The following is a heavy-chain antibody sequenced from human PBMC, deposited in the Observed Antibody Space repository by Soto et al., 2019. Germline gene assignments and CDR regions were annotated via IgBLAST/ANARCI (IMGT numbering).Heavy chain of an antibody. CDR2: ISAYNGNT. D-gene: IGHD3-22*01. CDR1: GYTFTSYG. V-gene: IGHV1-18*01. J-gene: IGHJ6*02. CDR3: ARDENSITMIVVVTPRDYYYYGMDV. Sequence: GASVKVSCKASGYTFTSYGISWVRQAPGQGLEWMGWISAYNGNTNYAQKLQGRVTMTTDTSTSTAYMELRSLRSDDTAVYYCARDENSITMIVVVTPRDYYYYGMDVWGQGTTVTVSS.